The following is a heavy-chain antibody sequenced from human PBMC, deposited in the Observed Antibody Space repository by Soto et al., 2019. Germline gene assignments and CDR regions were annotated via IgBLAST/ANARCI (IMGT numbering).Heavy chain of an antibody. CDR2: VDCRGTT. CDR1: RGSITSPNYY. J-gene: IGHJ4*02. CDR3: ARGNDYDRWSNRHYYFDN. V-gene: IGHV4-39*01. D-gene: IGHD3-16*02. Sequence: QPQLQESGPGLGKPSETLSLTCTVSRGSITSPNYYWGWIRRPPGSGLEWIGSVDCRGTTYSRPSLNSRGSILVDASTNQFVLEMRSVTAADTAVYYCARGNDYDRWSNRHYYFDNWGLGTLGSVS.